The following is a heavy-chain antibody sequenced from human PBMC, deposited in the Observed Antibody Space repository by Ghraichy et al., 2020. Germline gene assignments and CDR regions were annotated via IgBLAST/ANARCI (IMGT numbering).Heavy chain of an antibody. CDR1: GFTFSDQY. V-gene: IGHV3-72*01. Sequence: GGSLRLSCAASGFTFSDQYMDWVRQAPGKGLGWLGRIRNKPNSYTTEYAASVKGRFTISRDDSKNSLYLQVNSLKTEDTAVYYCAKDSGRVALREVFDSWGRGTLVTVSS. D-gene: IGHD2-15*01. J-gene: IGHJ5*01. CDR3: AKDSGRVALREVFDS. CDR2: IRNKPNSYTT.